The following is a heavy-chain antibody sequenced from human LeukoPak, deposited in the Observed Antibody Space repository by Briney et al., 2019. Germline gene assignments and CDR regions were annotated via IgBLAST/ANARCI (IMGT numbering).Heavy chain of an antibody. CDR3: ARHYYDSSGHPYYYYGMAV. Sequence: GRSLRLSCVASGFTFSSYGMHWVRQAPGKGLEWVALMSADEINIYYADSVKGRFTISRDNSKNTLYLQMNSLRAEDTAVYYCARHYYDSSGHPYYYYGMAV. D-gene: IGHD3-22*01. CDR2: MSADEINI. J-gene: IGHJ6*01. V-gene: IGHV3-30*03. CDR1: GFTFSSYG.